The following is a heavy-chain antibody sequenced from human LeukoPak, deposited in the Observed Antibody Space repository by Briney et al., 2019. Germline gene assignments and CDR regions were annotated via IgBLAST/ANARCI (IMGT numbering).Heavy chain of an antibody. CDR2: INQDGSET. D-gene: IGHD3-3*01. CDR3: ARDFWGAYRVDYFAY. CDR1: GFTFSNYW. V-gene: IGHV3-7*01. Sequence: GGSLRLSCAASGFTFSNYWMNWVRRAPGKGLEWVANINQDGSETYYVDSVRGRFTISRDNAKNSVYLQMKRLRAEDTAVYYCARDFWGAYRVDYFAYWGEGSLVTVSS. J-gene: IGHJ4*02.